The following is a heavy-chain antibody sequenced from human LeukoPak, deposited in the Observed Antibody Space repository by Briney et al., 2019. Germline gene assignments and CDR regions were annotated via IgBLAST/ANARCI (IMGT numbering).Heavy chain of an antibody. D-gene: IGHD2-15*01. CDR2: ISYDGSNK. CDR3: ARGGAVVVVAADY. CDR1: GFTFSSYA. Sequence: GRSLRLSCAASGFTFSSYAMHWVRQAPGKGLEWVAVISYDGSNKYYADSVEGRFTISRDNSKNTLYLQMNSLRAEDTAVYYCARGGAVVVVAADYWGQGTLVTVSS. V-gene: IGHV3-30*04. J-gene: IGHJ4*02.